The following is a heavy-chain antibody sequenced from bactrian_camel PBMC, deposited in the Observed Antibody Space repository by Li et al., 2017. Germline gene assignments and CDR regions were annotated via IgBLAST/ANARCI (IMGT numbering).Heavy chain of an antibody. Sequence: QLVESGGGLVQPGGSLRLSCAASGFTFSRHAMSWVRQAPGEGLEWVSGIANGGSGSSYYGDSVKGRFTISRDNTKNTLYLQMNSLKTEDTAVYYCATIHVRWKTVDPGYWGQGTQVTVS. CDR1: GFTFSRHA. J-gene: IGHJ6*01. CDR2: IANGGSGSS. D-gene: IGHD6*01. CDR3: ATIHVRWKTVDPGY. V-gene: IGHV3S31*01.